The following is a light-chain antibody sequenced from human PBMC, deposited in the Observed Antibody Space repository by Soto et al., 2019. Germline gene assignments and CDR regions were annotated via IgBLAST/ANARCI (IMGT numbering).Light chain of an antibody. Sequence: DIVLTQSPCTLSLSPGERATLSCRASQSVSSKYLAWYQQKPGQPPRVLIYGTSIRATGIPERFSGGGSGTDFTLTITRLESEDFAVYYCQQYGSSLFTFGPGNKVDF. CDR3: QQYGSSLFT. J-gene: IGKJ3*01. V-gene: IGKV3-20*01. CDR1: QSVSSKY. CDR2: GTS.